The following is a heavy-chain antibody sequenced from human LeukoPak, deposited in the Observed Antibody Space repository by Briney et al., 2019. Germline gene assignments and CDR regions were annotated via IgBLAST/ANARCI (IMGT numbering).Heavy chain of an antibody. D-gene: IGHD5-18*01. Sequence: SETLSLTCTVSGGSISSYYWSWIRQPAGKGLEWIGRIYTSGSTNYDPSLKSRVAMSVDTSKNQFSLKLSSVTAADTAVYYCARTTMENFYYYYYGMDVWGQGTTVTVSS. J-gene: IGHJ6*02. CDR3: ARTTMENFYYYYYGMDV. CDR1: GGSISSYY. CDR2: IYTSGST. V-gene: IGHV4-4*07.